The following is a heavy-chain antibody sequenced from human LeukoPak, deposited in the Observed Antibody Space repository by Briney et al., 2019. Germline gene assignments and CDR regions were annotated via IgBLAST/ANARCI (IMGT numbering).Heavy chain of an antibody. J-gene: IGHJ4*02. CDR3: ARWGPDFWSDYYPFDY. Sequence: GASVKVSCKASGYSCISYGISWARQAPGQGLEWMGWISGHNGQTSYAQKLQGRVTMTTETSTSTVYMELRSLRSDDTAVYYCARWGPDFWSDYYPFDYWGQGTLVIVSS. CDR2: ISGHNGQT. CDR1: GYSCISYG. V-gene: IGHV1-18*01. D-gene: IGHD3-3*01.